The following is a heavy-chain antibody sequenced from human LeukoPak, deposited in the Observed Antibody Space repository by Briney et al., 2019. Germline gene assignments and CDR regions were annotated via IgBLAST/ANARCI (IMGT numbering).Heavy chain of an antibody. V-gene: IGHV4-34*01. J-gene: IGHJ4*02. CDR2: INHSGST. Sequence: PSETLSLTRAVYGGSFSGYYWIWIRQPPGKGLEWIGEINHSGSTNYNPSLKSRVTISVDSSKNQFSLKLSSVTAADTAVYYCARAGDRSGYSDYWGQGTLVIVSS. CDR1: GGSFSGYY. CDR3: ARAGDRSGYSDY. D-gene: IGHD3-22*01.